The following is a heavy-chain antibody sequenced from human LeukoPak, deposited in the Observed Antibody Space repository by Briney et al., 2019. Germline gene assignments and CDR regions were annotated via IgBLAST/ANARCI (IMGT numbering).Heavy chain of an antibody. CDR1: GGSFSGYY. J-gene: IGHJ3*02. CDR3: AKSNGYGLVDI. D-gene: IGHD3-10*01. CDR2: INNSGST. V-gene: IGHV4-34*01. Sequence: PSETLSLTCAVYGGSFSGYYWNWIRQPPGKGLEWIGEINNSGSTNYNPSLKSRVTISLDTSRNQFSLKLTSVTAADTAVYYCAKSNGYGLVDIWGQGTMVTVSS.